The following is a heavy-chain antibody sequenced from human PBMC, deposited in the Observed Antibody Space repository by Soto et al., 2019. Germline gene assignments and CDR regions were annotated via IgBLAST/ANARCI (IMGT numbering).Heavy chain of an antibody. CDR1: GGSISSSSYY. V-gene: IGHV4-39*02. CDR3: ASLSYYYYYMDV. J-gene: IGHJ6*03. CDR2: IYYRGST. Sequence: PSETLSLTCTVSGGSISSSSYYWGWIRQPPGKGLEWIGSIYYRGSTYYNPSLKSRASISVDTSKNHFSLGLSSVTAADTAVYFCASLSYYYYYMDVWGKGTTVTVSS.